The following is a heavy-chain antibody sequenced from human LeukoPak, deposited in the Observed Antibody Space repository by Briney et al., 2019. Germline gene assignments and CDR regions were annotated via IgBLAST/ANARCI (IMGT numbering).Heavy chain of an antibody. D-gene: IGHD3-10*02. V-gene: IGHV4-4*02. CDR1: GGSISSRNW. CDR3: ASCSYYVSRY. Sequence: SETLSLTCADSGGSISSRNWWSWVRQPPGKGLEWIGEIYHSGSTKYNPSLKSRVTISVDKSKNQFSLKLSSVTAADTAVYYCASCSYYVSRYWGQGTLVTVSS. J-gene: IGHJ4*02. CDR2: IYHSGST.